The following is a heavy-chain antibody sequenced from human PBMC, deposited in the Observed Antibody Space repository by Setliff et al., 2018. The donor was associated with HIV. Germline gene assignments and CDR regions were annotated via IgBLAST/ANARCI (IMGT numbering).Heavy chain of an antibody. CDR1: GGPLSSYY. CDR3: ARSKTFYDFWGGYYTHGAFKI. CDR2: IFYSGIT. Sequence: PSETLSLTCTVSGGPLSSYYWNWIRQPPGKGLEWIGSIFYSGITYYNPSLKSRVTISVDTSKNQFSLNLTSVTAADTAVYYCARSKTFYDFWGGYYTHGAFKIWGLGTMVTVSS. V-gene: IGHV4-59*12. D-gene: IGHD3-3*01. J-gene: IGHJ3*02.